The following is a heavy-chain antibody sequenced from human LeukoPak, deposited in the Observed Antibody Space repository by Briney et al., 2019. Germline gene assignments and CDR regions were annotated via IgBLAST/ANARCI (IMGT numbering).Heavy chain of an antibody. CDR2: ISGSGGST. Sequence: PGGSVRLSCAASGFTFSSYSMSWVRQAPGKGLEWVSVISGSGGSTYYADYVKGRFTISRDNSKNTLYLQMNSLRAEDTAVYYWAKERTVASIFDYWGEGTLVTVSS. D-gene: IGHD4-23*01. J-gene: IGHJ4*02. CDR1: GFTFSSYS. CDR3: AKERTVASIFDY. V-gene: IGHV3-23*01.